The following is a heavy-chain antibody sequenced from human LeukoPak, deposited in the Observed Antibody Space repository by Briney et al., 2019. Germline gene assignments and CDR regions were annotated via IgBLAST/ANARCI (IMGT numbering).Heavy chain of an antibody. CDR2: VYYRGST. J-gene: IGHJ5*02. CDR3: ARVLYYYGSGIPRGWFDP. CDR1: GDSISSNTNYY. V-gene: IGHV4-39*07. Sequence: SETLSLTCTVSGDSISSNTNYYWGWIRQPPGKGLEWIGSVYYRGSTYYNPSLESRVTMSVDTSKNQFSLKLSSVTAADTAVYYCARVLYYYGSGIPRGWFDPWGQGTLVTVSS. D-gene: IGHD3-10*01.